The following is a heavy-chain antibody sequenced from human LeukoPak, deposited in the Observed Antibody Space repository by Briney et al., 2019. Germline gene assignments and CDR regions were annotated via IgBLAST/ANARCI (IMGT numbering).Heavy chain of an antibody. V-gene: IGHV1-46*01. CDR1: GYTFTSYY. Sequence: ASVKVSCKASGYTFTSYYMHWVRQAPGQGLEWMGIINPGGGSTSYAQKFQGRVTMTRDTSTSTVYMELSSLRSEDTAVYYCAREPGGYNSFDPWGQGTLVTVSS. CDR3: AREPGGYNSFDP. J-gene: IGHJ5*02. D-gene: IGHD5-24*01. CDR2: INPGGGST.